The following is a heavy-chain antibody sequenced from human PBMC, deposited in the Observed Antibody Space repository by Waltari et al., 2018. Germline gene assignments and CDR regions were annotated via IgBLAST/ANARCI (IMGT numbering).Heavy chain of an antibody. Sequence: EVQLVESGGGLVKPGGSLRLSCAASGFTFSNAWMSWVRQATGKGLEWVSRMKSKTDGGTTDYAAPVKGRFTISRDDSTDTLYLQMNSLKTDDTAVYYCSTQPWGPDYWGQGTLVTVSS. V-gene: IGHV3-15*01. CDR1: GFTFSNAW. D-gene: IGHD3-16*01. CDR2: MKSKTDGGTT. CDR3: STQPWGPDY. J-gene: IGHJ4*02.